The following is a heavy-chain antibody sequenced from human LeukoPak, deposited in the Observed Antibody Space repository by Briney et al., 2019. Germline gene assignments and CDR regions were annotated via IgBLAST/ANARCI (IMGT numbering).Heavy chain of an antibody. CDR2: ISYDGSNE. CDR1: GFTFSSYA. D-gene: IGHD2-8*01. Sequence: PGGSLRLSCAASGFTFSSYAMHWVRQAPGKGLEWVAVISYDGSNEYHADSVKGRFTISRDNSKNTLYLQMSSLRAEDTALYYCATHLSMVYAYYYYGMDVWGQGTTVTVSS. J-gene: IGHJ6*02. V-gene: IGHV3-30-3*01. CDR3: ATHLSMVYAYYYYGMDV.